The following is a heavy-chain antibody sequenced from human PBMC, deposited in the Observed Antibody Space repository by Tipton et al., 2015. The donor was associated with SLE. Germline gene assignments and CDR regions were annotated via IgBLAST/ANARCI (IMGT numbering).Heavy chain of an antibody. CDR3: ASNGQRLNAFDI. CDR2: ISPYNHNT. V-gene: IGHV1-18*01. J-gene: IGHJ3*02. Sequence: QLVQSGPEVKKPGSSVKVSCKASGGTFTNYAVSWVRQAPGQGLEWMGWISPYNHNTDYAQKFQGRVTVTTDTSTSAVYLELRSLRSDDTAVYYCASNGQRLNAFDIWGQGTMVTVSS. CDR1: GGTFTNYA. D-gene: IGHD2-8*01.